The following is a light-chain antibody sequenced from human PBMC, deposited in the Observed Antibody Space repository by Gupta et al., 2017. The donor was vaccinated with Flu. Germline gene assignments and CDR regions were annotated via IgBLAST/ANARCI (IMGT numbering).Light chain of an antibody. CDR2: EDH. CDR3: YVCASTCDHWLV. J-gene: IGLJ3*02. V-gene: IGLV3-21*02. Sequence: SYVLTQPPSVSVAPGQTARSTCGGNNIGSKSGHCYQQQPGPAPVLVVYEDHVRPSGIPERFSCSNSGNKDTLTLRIAEAGDEADDDYYVCASTCDHWLVCGGGTK. CDR1: NIGSKS.